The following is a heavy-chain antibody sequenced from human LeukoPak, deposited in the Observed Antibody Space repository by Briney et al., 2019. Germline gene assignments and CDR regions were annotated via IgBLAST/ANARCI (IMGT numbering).Heavy chain of an antibody. D-gene: IGHD3/OR15-3a*01. Sequence: SQTVSHTRGISGDSISSNDAAWYWLRQSPSSGLEWLGRTYYRSKWSSDYAVSVKSRIAINSDTSRNQISLQLNSVTPEDTAVYYCAYWTPRWGPGILVTVSS. CDR3: AYWTPR. CDR2: TYYRSKWSS. CDR1: GDSISSNDAA. V-gene: IGHV6-1*01. J-gene: IGHJ4*02.